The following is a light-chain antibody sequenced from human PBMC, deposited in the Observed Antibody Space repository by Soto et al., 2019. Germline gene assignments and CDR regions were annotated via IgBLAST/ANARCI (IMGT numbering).Light chain of an antibody. V-gene: IGLV2-14*01. CDR1: SNDVGGYNY. J-gene: IGLJ2*01. Sequence: QSVLTQPPSASGSPGQSVTISCTGNSNDVGGYNYVSWYQQHPGKAPKLMIYEVSNRPSGVSNRFSGSKSGNTASLTISGLQAEDEADYYCSSYTSSSTLAVVFGGGTKVTVL. CDR3: SSYTSSSTLAVV. CDR2: EVS.